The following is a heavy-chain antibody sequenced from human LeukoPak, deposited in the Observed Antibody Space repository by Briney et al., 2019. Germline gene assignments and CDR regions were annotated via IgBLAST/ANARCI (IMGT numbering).Heavy chain of an antibody. CDR2: IRYDGSNK. D-gene: IGHD3-10*01. V-gene: IGHV3-30*02. J-gene: IGHJ4*02. CDR1: GFTFSSYG. Sequence: PGGSLRLSCAASGFTFSSYGMHWVRQAPGKGLEWVAFIRYDGSNKYYADSVKGRFTISRDNSKNTLYLQMNSLRAEDTAVYYCAKDRRLGTVRGVMGGFDYWGQGTLVTVSS. CDR3: AKDRRLGTVRGVMGGFDY.